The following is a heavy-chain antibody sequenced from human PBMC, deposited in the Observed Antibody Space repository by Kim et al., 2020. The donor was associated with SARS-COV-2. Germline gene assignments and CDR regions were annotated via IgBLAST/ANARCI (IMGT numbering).Heavy chain of an antibody. CDR1: GFTCDGYA. CDR3: GKDIRPGGMDV. D-gene: IGHD1-1*01. J-gene: IGHJ6*02. CDR2: IDCKSGRV. Sequence: GGSLRLSCVASGFTCDGYAIHWVRKPPGKGLEWVSGIDCKSGRVDYADSVRGRFTISRDNAKNSVNLEMNSLRVDDTAIYHCGKDIRPGGMDVWGQGTTVTVS. V-gene: IGHV3-9*01.